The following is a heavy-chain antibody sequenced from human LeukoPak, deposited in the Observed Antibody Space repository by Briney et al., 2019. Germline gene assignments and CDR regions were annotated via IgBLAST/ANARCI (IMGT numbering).Heavy chain of an antibody. CDR1: GFTLSSYA. J-gene: IGHJ4*02. D-gene: IGHD2-2*01. V-gene: IGHV3-23*01. Sequence: PVGSLRLSCAASGFTLSSYAMSWVRQAPGKGLEWVSTIDVTTGGSYYADSVKGRFTISRDTFQNTLYLQLNSLRVDDTAVYYCAKVNYYQPYFWGQGTLVTVSS. CDR2: IDVTTGGS. CDR3: AKVNYYQPYF.